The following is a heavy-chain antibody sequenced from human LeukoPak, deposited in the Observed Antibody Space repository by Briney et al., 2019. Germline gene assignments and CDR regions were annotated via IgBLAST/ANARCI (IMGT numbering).Heavy chain of an antibody. J-gene: IGHJ4*02. CDR1: GFTFGNAW. V-gene: IGHV3-15*01. Sequence: TGGSLRLSCAASGFTFGNAWMSWVRQAPGKGLEWVGRIKSKTDGGTTDYAAPVKGRFTISRDDSKNTLYLQMNSLKTEDTAVYYCTTVLVGANHMDYWGQGTLVTVSS. CDR2: IKSKTDGGTT. D-gene: IGHD1-26*01. CDR3: TTVLVGANHMDY.